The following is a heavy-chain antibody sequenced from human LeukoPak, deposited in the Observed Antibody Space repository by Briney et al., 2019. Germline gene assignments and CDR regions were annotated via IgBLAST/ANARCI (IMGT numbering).Heavy chain of an antibody. D-gene: IGHD3-22*01. Sequence: GGSLRLSCAGSGFTFSNYWMSWVRQAPGKGLEWVGRIKIKTDGGTADYAAPVKGRFTISRDDSKNTLYLQMNSLKTEDTAVYYCTTAPYYDTAWKAFDIWGQGTMVTVSS. CDR1: GFTFSNYW. CDR3: TTAPYYDTAWKAFDI. V-gene: IGHV3-15*01. J-gene: IGHJ3*02. CDR2: IKIKTDGGTA.